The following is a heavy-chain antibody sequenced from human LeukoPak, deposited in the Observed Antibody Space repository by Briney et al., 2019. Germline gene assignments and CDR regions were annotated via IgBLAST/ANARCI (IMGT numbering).Heavy chain of an antibody. CDR3: ARASYYDFWSGYYLDY. V-gene: IGHV1-2*02. D-gene: IGHD3-3*01. CDR2: INPNSGGT. J-gene: IGHJ4*02. CDR1: GYTFTGYY. Sequence: ASVKVSCKASGYTFTGYYMHWVRQAPGQGLEGVGWINPNSGGTNYAQKFQGRVTMTRDTSISTAYMELSRLRSEDMAVYYCARASYYDFWSGYYLDYWGQGTLVTVSS.